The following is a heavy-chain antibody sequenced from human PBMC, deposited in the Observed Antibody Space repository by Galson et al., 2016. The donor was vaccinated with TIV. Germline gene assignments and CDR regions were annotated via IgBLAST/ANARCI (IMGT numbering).Heavy chain of an antibody. CDR1: GFSLRTRGVC. J-gene: IGHJ4*02. D-gene: IGHD3-22*01. Sequence: PALVTPPQTLTLTCTFSGFSLRTRGVCVSWIRPPPGKALEWLARIDWDDDKNYSPFLKTRLTISKDTSKNQVVLTMTNTDPVDTATYYCARISGYYDSSGHYIPRSFDYWGQGALVTVSS. CDR3: ARISGYYDSSGHYIPRSFDY. CDR2: IDWDDDK. V-gene: IGHV2-70*11.